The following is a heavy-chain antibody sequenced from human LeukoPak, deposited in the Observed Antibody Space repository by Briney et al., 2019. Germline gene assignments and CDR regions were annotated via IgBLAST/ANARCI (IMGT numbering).Heavy chain of an antibody. CDR3: ASNGGYFNWFDP. CDR2: IYYSGST. Sequence: SETPSLTCTVSGGSISSYYWSWIRQPPGKGLEWIGYIYYSGSTNYNPSLKSRVTISVDTSKNQFSLKLSSVTAADTAVYYCASNGGYFNWFDPWGQGTLVTVSS. V-gene: IGHV4-59*01. J-gene: IGHJ5*02. D-gene: IGHD3-22*01. CDR1: GGSISSYY.